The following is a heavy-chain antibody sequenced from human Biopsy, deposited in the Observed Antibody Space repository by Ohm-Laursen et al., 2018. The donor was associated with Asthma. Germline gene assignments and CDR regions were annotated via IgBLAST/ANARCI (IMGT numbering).Heavy chain of an antibody. CDR1: GGSLSGYY. J-gene: IGHJ4*02. V-gene: IGHV4-34*01. Sequence: GTLSLTCAVYGGSLSGYYWTWIRQTPGRGLEWIGEVTHSGSANYNPSLKRRVTILLDSSKNQFSLKVRSLTAADTAVYYCAGVACYGGNGFDYWGQGTLVTVSS. CDR2: VTHSGSA. CDR3: AGVACYGGNGFDY. D-gene: IGHD4-23*01.